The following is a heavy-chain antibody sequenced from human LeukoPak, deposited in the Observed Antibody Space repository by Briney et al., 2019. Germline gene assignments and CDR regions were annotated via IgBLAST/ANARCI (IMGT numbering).Heavy chain of an antibody. CDR3: ARDQYSYAHAAH. CDR2: IYSGGTT. J-gene: IGHJ4*02. CDR1: GFTLSSNY. D-gene: IGHD5-18*01. Sequence: PGGSLRLSCAASGFTLSSNYMSWVRQAPGKGMAWVSVIYSGGTTYYADSVTGRFTISRDNSKNTLHLQMNSLRAEDTAVYYCARDQYSYAHAAHWGQGTLVTVSS. V-gene: IGHV3-66*01.